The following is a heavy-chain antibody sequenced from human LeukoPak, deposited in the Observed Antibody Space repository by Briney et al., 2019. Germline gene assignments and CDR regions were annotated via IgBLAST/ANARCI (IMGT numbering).Heavy chain of an antibody. D-gene: IGHD3-10*01. Sequence: PGRSLRLSCAASGFTFSSYGMHWVRQAPGKGLEWVAVKSYDGSNKYYADSVKGRFTISRDNSKNTLYLQMNSLRAEDTAVYYCAKGPYGSDWYFDLWGRGTLVTVSS. J-gene: IGHJ2*01. V-gene: IGHV3-30*18. CDR3: AKGPYGSDWYFDL. CDR2: KSYDGSNK. CDR1: GFTFSSYG.